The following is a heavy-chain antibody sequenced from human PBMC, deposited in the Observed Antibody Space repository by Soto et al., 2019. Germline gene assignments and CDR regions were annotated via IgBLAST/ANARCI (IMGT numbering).Heavy chain of an antibody. V-gene: IGHV1-3*01. CDR1: GYTFTSYA. CDR2: INAGNGNT. Sequence: GASVKVSCKASGYTFTSYAMHWVRQAPGQRPERMGWINAGNGNTKYSQKFQGRVTITRDTSASTAYMELSSLRSEDTAVYYCASSSGYDFFFDYYYYMDVWGKGTTVTVSS. D-gene: IGHD5-12*01. CDR3: ASSSGYDFFFDYYYYMDV. J-gene: IGHJ6*03.